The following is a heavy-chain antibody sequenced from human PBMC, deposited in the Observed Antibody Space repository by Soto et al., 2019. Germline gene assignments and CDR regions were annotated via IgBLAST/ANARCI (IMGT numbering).Heavy chain of an antibody. J-gene: IGHJ6*02. CDR2: INPNSGGT. CDR1: GYTFSGYY. CDR3: ARSLTEGYCNITCCYTRPLYGMDV. Sequence: AAAVKVSCKASGYTFSGYYIHWLRQAPGQGLEWMGWINPNSGGTNYAQKFQGRVTVTRDTPTSTAYMELSRLTSDDTAVYYCARSLTEGYCNITCCYTRPLYGMDVWGQGPKVTVSS. V-gene: IGHV1-2*02. D-gene: IGHD2-2*02.